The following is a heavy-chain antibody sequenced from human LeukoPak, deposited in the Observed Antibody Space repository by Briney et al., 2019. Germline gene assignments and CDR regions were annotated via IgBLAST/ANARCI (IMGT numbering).Heavy chain of an antibody. CDR2: ISFDGANK. V-gene: IGHV3-30*04. J-gene: IGHJ4*02. Sequence: GGSLRLSWATSGFTFSMSSMHWVRLAPGKGLEWLAGISFDGANKFSGDSVKGRFSISRDNSKNTLYLQMNSLRLDDTAVYFCARGRAGIAAAGFDYWGQGTLVTVSS. CDR1: GFTFSMSS. CDR3: ARGRAGIAAAGFDY. D-gene: IGHD6-13*01.